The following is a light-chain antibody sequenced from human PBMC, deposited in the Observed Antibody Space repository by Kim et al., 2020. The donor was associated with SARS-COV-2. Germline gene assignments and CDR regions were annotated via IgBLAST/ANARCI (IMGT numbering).Light chain of an antibody. Sequence: VTISCTGSSSNIGAGYDVHWYQQLPGTAPKHLIYGNSNRPSGVPDRFSGSKSGTSASLAITGLQAEDEADYYCQSYDSSLSGSRVFGTGTKVTVL. CDR1: SSNIGAGYD. CDR2: GNS. J-gene: IGLJ1*01. CDR3: QSYDSSLSGSRV. V-gene: IGLV1-40*01.